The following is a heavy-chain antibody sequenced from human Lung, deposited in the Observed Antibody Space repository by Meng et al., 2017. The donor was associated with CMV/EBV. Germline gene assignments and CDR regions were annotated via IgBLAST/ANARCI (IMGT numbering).Heavy chain of an antibody. CDR1: GFTFSSYA. Sequence: SCAASGFTFSSYAMHWVRQAPGKGLEWVAVISYDGSNKYYADSVKGRFTISRDNSKNTLYLQMNSLRAEDTAVYYCARDWNVVVPAATYYYYGMDVWGQGXTVTVSS. J-gene: IGHJ6*02. CDR2: ISYDGSNK. D-gene: IGHD2-2*01. V-gene: IGHV3-30-3*01. CDR3: ARDWNVVVPAATYYYYGMDV.